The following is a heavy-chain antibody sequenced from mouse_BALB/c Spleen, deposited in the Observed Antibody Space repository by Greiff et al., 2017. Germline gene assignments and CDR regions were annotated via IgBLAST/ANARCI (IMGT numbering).Heavy chain of an antibody. CDR2: ISSGGSYT. D-gene: IGHD6-5*01. J-gene: IGHJ2*01. CDR1: GFTFSSYA. V-gene: IGHV5-9-3*01. Sequence: EVKLMESGGGLVKPGGSLKLSCAASGFTFSSYAMSWVRQTQEKRLEWVATISSGGSYTYYPDSVKGRFTISRDNAKNTLYLQMSSLRSEDTAMYYCARPYPYYFDYWGQGTTLTVSS. CDR3: ARPYPYYFDY.